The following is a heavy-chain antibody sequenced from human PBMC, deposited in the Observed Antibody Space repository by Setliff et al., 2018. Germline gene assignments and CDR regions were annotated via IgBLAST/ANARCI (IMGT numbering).Heavy chain of an antibody. Sequence: PGGSLRLSCAASGFTFSGYWMTWVRQAPGKGLEWVSYISSSSSTIYYADSVKGRFTISRDNAKNSLYLQMNSLRAEDTAVYYCARDLLRHYYDSSGYPDYWGQGTLVTVSS. CDR3: ARDLLRHYYDSSGYPDY. CDR2: ISSSSSTI. D-gene: IGHD3-22*01. J-gene: IGHJ4*02. V-gene: IGHV3-48*04. CDR1: GFTFSGYW.